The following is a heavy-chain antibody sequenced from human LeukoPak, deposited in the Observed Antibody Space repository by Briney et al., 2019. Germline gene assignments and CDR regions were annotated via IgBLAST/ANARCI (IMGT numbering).Heavy chain of an antibody. D-gene: IGHD3-22*01. CDR1: GYSFTSYW. CDR2: IHPGDSDT. CDR3: ATYPYYDSRGGAFDI. Sequence: GESLKISCKGSGYSFTSYWIGWVRQMPGKGLEWMGIIHPGDSDTRYSPSFQGQVTISADKSISTAYLQWSGLKASDTAMYYCATYPYYDSRGGAFDIWGQGTMVTVSS. V-gene: IGHV5-51*01. J-gene: IGHJ3*02.